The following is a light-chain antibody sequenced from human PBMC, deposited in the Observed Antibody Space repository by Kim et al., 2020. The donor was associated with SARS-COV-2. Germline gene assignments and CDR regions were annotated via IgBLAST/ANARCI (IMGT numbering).Light chain of an antibody. CDR2: GKT. CDR3: NSRDSNDNVV. Sequence: VALVLTVRITCPGDRLRSYFSTLYHQKPGPAPILVIYGKTTRPSGLPDRFSCSSSGNTASLTITGTQAGDEADYYCNSRDSNDNVVFGGGTQLTVL. CDR1: RLRSYF. J-gene: IGLJ2*01. V-gene: IGLV3-19*01.